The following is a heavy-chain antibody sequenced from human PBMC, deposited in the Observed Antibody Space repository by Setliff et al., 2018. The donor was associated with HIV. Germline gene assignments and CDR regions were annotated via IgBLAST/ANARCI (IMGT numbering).Heavy chain of an antibody. D-gene: IGHD6-19*01. CDR3: ATAVADKGVYYLDY. V-gene: IGHV4-31*03. Sequence: PSETLSLTCTVSGISISSGGYYWSWVRQLPGKGLEWIGYIYYSGSAYYNPSLQNRVTVSVDAPKNQFSLKLSSLTAADTAMYYCATAVADKGVYYLDYWGRGTLVTVSS. CDR2: IYYSGSA. J-gene: IGHJ4*02. CDR1: GISISSGGYY.